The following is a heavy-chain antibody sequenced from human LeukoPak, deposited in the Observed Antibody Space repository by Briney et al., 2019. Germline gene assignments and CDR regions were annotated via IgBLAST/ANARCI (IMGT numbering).Heavy chain of an antibody. Sequence: GGSLRLSCAASGFTFSSDWMHWVRQGPGEGLVWVARISPDGSVTRHADSVRGRFTISRDNAKSTVYLQMNSLRAEDTAVYYCARDSGSGSYSGYWGLGTLVTVSS. CDR2: ISPDGSVT. D-gene: IGHD3-10*01. CDR3: ARDSGSGSYSGY. J-gene: IGHJ4*02. CDR1: GFTFSSDW. V-gene: IGHV3-74*01.